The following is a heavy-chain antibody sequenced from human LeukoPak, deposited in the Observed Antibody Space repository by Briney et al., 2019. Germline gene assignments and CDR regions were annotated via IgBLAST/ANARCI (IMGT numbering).Heavy chain of an antibody. CDR3: ARHHYDILTGLDYFDY. CDR2: IYYSGST. CDR1: GGSISSYY. J-gene: IGHJ4*02. V-gene: IGHV4-59*08. Sequence: KASETLSLTCTVSGGSISSYYWSWIRQPPGKGLEWIGYIYYSGSTNYNPSLKSRVTISVDTSKNQFSLKLISVTAADTAVYYCARHHYDILTGLDYFDYWGQGTLVTVSS. D-gene: IGHD3-9*01.